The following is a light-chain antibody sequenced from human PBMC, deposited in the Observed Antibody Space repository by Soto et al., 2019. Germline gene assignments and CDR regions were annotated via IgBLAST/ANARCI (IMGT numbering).Light chain of an antibody. CDR1: TSNIGAIFD. J-gene: IGLJ2*01. CDR2: ANN. CDR3: QSYDSGLSVV. Sequence: QSVLTQPPSVSGAPGQRVTISCTGTTSNIGAIFDVHWYQQLPGTAPKLLIYANNNRPSGVPDRFSGSKSGTSASLAIIGLQAEDEADYYCQSYDSGLSVVFGGGTKLTVL. V-gene: IGLV1-40*01.